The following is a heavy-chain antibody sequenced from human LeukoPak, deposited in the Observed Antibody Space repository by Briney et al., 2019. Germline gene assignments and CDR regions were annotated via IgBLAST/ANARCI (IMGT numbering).Heavy chain of an antibody. V-gene: IGHV1-8*01. CDR2: MNPNSGNT. Sequence: ASVKVSCKASGYTFTSYDINWVRHATGQGLEWMGWMNPNSGNTGFAQKFQGRVTMTRNTSISTAYMELSSLRSEDTAVYYCARGLRSGGLLWFREFMPPGIGHNYYYYYMDVWGKGTTVTVSS. J-gene: IGHJ6*03. CDR3: ARGLRSGGLLWFREFMPPGIGHNYYYYYMDV. D-gene: IGHD3-10*01. CDR1: GYTFTSYD.